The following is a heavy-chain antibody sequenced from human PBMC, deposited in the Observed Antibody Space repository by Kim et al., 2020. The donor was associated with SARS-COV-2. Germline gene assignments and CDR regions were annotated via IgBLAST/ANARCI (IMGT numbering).Heavy chain of an antibody. Sequence: SETLSLTXTXSGGSISTSSYYWGWIRQPPGKGLEWIGSIYYTGSTYSNPSLKSRVTTSVDTSKNQFSLKVRSVTAADTAVYYCARLPPWSHYYDRSGFYDPDHWGQGTLVTVSS. CDR1: GGSISTSSYY. CDR3: ARLPPWSHYYDRSGFYDPDH. V-gene: IGHV4-39*01. J-gene: IGHJ5*02. D-gene: IGHD3-22*01. CDR2: IYYTGST.